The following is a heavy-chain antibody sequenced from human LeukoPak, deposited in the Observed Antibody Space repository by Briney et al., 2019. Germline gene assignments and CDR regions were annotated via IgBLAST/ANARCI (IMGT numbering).Heavy chain of an antibody. Sequence: PSETLSLTCAVYGGSFSGYYWSWLRQPPGKGLEWIGEIDHSGSTNYNPSLKSRVTISVDTSKNQFSLKLSSVTAADTAVYYCAREVYYDKTIDYWGQGTLVTVSS. V-gene: IGHV4-34*01. J-gene: IGHJ4*02. CDR3: AREVYYDKTIDY. CDR2: IDHSGST. D-gene: IGHD3-9*01. CDR1: GGSFSGYY.